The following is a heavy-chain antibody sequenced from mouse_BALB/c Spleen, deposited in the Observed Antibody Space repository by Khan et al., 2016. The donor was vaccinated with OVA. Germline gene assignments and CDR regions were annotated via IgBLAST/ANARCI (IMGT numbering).Heavy chain of an antibody. D-gene: IGHD2-12*01. Sequence: VQLKQSGPGLVKPSQSLSLTCTVTGYSITSDYAWNWIRQFPGNKLEWMGYISSTGSTSYNPSPKSRISIPRDTSKNQFFLQLKSVTTEGTATYYCARSLYYSYGYALDCWGRGTSVTVSS. CDR2: ISSTGST. J-gene: IGHJ4*01. CDR3: ARSLYYSYGYALDC. CDR1: GYSITSDYA. V-gene: IGHV3-2*02.